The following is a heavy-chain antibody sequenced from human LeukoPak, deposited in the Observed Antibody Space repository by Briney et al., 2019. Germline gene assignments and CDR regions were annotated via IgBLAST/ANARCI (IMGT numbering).Heavy chain of an antibody. V-gene: IGHV3-7*01. Sequence: GGSLRLSCEASGFTFSSYWMTWVRQAPGKGLEWVANIKQDGSEKYFVDSVKGRFTISRDNAKNSLYLQMNSLRAEDTAVYYCARSNDYYYYYYMDVWGKGTTVTVSS. D-gene: IGHD1-1*01. CDR1: GFTFSSYW. CDR2: IKQDGSEK. CDR3: ARSNDYYYYYYMDV. J-gene: IGHJ6*03.